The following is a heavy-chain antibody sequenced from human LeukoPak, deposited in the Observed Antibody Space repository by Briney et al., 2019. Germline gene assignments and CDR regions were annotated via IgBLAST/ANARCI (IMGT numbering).Heavy chain of an antibody. CDR2: INPNSGAT. J-gene: IGHJ6*02. Sequence: ASVKVSCKASGYTFTGYYMHWVRQAPGQGLEWMGWINPNSGATNYAQKFQGRVTMTRDTSISTAYMELSRLRSDDTAVYYCARDDDRNIVVGMNYGMDVWGQGTTVTVSS. D-gene: IGHD2-2*01. CDR3: ARDDDRNIVVGMNYGMDV. V-gene: IGHV1-2*02. CDR1: GYTFTGYY.